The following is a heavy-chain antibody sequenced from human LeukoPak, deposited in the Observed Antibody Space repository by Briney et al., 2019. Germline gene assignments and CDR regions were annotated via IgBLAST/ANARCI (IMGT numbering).Heavy chain of an antibody. V-gene: IGHV3-23*01. CDR1: GFTFSNYA. CDR3: AKAIYDYVWGSYRYIDY. D-gene: IGHD3-16*02. J-gene: IGHJ4*02. CDR2: ISGSGGST. Sequence: GGSLRLSCAASGFTFSNYAMSWVRQAPGKGLEWVSAISGSGGSTYYADSVKGRFTISRDNSKNTLYLQMNSLRAEDTAVYYCAKAIYDYVWGSYRYIDYWGQGTLVTVSS.